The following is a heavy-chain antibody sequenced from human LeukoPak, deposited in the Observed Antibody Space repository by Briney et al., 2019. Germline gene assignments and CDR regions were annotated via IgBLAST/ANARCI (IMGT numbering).Heavy chain of an antibody. CDR1: GFTFSSYG. V-gene: IGHV4-34*01. CDR3: ARGVRRSGSPGVGDAFDI. J-gene: IGHJ3*02. Sequence: PGGSLRLSCAASGFTFSSYGMHWVRQPPGKGLEWIGEINHSGSTNYNPSLKSRVTISVDTSKNQFSLKLSSVTAADTAVYYCARGVRRSGSPGVGDAFDIWGQGTMVTVSS. CDR2: INHSGST. D-gene: IGHD2-15*01.